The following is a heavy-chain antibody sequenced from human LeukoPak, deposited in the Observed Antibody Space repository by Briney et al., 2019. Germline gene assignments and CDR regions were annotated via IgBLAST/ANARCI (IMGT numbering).Heavy chain of an antibody. V-gene: IGHV3-7*05. CDR3: ARVRDTYNHPVVYFDY. D-gene: IGHD5-24*01. CDR2: IKQDGSEK. Sequence: GGSLRLSCAASGFTFSGYSMSCVRQAPGKGLEWVANIKQDGSEKYYVESVKGRFTISRDNAKNSLYLQMNSLRVEDTAVYYCARVRDTYNHPVVYFDYWGQGTLVTVSS. J-gene: IGHJ4*02. CDR1: GFTFSGYS.